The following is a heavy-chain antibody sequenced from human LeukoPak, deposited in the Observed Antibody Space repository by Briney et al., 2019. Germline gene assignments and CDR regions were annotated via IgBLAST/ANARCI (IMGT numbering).Heavy chain of an antibody. Sequence: GGSLRLSCAASGFTFSDYYMSWIRQAPGKGLEWVALISFDGSQKYYADSVKGRFTISRDNSKSTVYLQMNSLRVEDAAVYYCSKDLTSDFGGDLDPWGQGTLVTVSS. V-gene: IGHV3-30*02. CDR3: SKDLTSDFGGDLDP. D-gene: IGHD3-10*01. J-gene: IGHJ5*02. CDR1: GFTFSDYY. CDR2: ISFDGSQK.